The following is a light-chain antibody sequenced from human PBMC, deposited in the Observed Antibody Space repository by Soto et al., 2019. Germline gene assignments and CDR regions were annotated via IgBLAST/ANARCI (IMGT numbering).Light chain of an antibody. CDR3: QQYGSSPET. Sequence: EIVMTQSPGTLSLSPGERATLSCRASQTVRNNYLAWYQQKPGQAPRLLIYGASSRATGIPDRFSGSGSGTDFTLTISRLEPEDFAVYYCQQYGSSPETFGQGTKVDI. CDR1: QTVRNNY. CDR2: GAS. V-gene: IGKV3-20*01. J-gene: IGKJ1*01.